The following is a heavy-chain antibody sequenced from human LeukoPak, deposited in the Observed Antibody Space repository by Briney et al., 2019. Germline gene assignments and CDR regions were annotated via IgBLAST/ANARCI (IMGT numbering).Heavy chain of an antibody. D-gene: IGHD5-24*01. Sequence: GGSLRLSCAASGFTFSSHAMHWVCQAPGEGLKWVAVISHDGGYQDYADSVKGRFTISRDNPRNTLYLQMNSLRSEDTAVYYCAWELTKRYDSWGQGTLVTVSS. J-gene: IGHJ4*02. CDR2: ISHDGGYQ. CDR1: GFTFSSHA. CDR3: AWELTKRYDS. V-gene: IGHV3-30-3*01.